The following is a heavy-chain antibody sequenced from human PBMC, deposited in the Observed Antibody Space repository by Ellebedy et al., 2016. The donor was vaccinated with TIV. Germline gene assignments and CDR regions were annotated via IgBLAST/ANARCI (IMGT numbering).Heavy chain of an antibody. Sequence: GGSLRLSXVGFGFTFSDSVMHWVHQDPGKGLDWVAGISVDGRAVHYPDSVKGRFTISRDNAQNTVYLQMNSLRLEDTAVYYCVRGWYSSGHCDVFAMWGQGTIVTVSS. CDR2: ISVDGRAV. CDR1: GFTFSDSV. CDR3: VRGWYSSGHCDVFAM. J-gene: IGHJ3*02. D-gene: IGHD6-19*01. V-gene: IGHV3-30*03.